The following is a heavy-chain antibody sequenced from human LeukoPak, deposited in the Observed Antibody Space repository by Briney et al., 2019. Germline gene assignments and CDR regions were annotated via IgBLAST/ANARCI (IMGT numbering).Heavy chain of an antibody. J-gene: IGHJ2*01. V-gene: IGHV3-48*03. D-gene: IGHD4-11*01. CDR1: GFTFSNYE. CDR2: ISSSGTTI. CDR3: ARSATVNCWYFYL. Sequence: GGSLRLSCAASGFTFSNYEMNWVRQAPGKGLEWLSYISSSGTTIYHADSVKGRFTISRDNATNSLYLQMNSLRAEDTAVYYCARSATVNCWYFYLCGRGSLVSVSS.